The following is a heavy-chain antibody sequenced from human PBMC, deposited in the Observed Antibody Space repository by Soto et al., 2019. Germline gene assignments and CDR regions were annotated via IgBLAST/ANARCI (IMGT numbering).Heavy chain of an antibody. V-gene: IGHV1-69*02. Sequence: QVQLVQSGAEVKKPGSSVKVSCKASGGTFSSYTISWVRQAPGQGLEWMGRIIPILGIANYVQKFQGRVTITADKSTSTAYMELSSLRSEDTAVYYCARGYEGLYYYYGMDVWGQGTTVTVSS. CDR3: ARGYEGLYYYYGMDV. CDR2: IIPILGIA. J-gene: IGHJ6*02. D-gene: IGHD2-2*01. CDR1: GGTFSSYT.